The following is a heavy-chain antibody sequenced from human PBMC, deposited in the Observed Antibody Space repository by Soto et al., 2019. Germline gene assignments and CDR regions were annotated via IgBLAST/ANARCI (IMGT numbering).Heavy chain of an antibody. D-gene: IGHD2-15*01. Sequence: SVKFSCTSSGGTFISYAISWVRQAPGQGLEWMGGIIPIFGTANYAQKFQGRVTITADESTSTAYMELSSLRSDDTAVYYCARVPRSGGGVADLRGSERWCQGTLLTVFS. J-gene: IGHJ4*02. V-gene: IGHV1-69*13. CDR3: ARVPRSGGGVADLRGSER. CDR2: IIPIFGTA. CDR1: GGTFISYA.